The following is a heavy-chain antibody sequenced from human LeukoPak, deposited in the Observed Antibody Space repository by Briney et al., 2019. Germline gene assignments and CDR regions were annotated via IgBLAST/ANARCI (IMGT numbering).Heavy chain of an antibody. D-gene: IGHD2-2*03. V-gene: IGHV1-46*01. J-gene: IGHJ6*02. CDR1: GYTSTSYY. CDR2: INPSGGST. CDR3: ARDLSGYCSSTSCSVYGMDV. Sequence: ASVKVSCKASGYTSTSYYMHWVRQAPGQGLEWVGIINPSGGSTSYAQKFQGRVTMTRDTSTSTVYMELSSLRSEDTAVYYCARDLSGYCSSTSCSVYGMDVWGQGTTVTVSS.